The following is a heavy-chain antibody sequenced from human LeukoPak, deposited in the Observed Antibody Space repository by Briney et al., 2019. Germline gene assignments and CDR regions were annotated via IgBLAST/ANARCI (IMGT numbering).Heavy chain of an antibody. CDR3: AKDPIPGRIAAASTGWFDY. Sequence: PGGSLRLSCAASGFTFSSYGMHWVRQSPGKGLEWVAVISFDGSNRYCSDSVKGGFTISRDNSKNTLYLQMNSLRAEDTAVYYCAKDPIPGRIAAASTGWFDYWGQGTLVTVSS. D-gene: IGHD6-13*01. J-gene: IGHJ5*01. CDR1: GFTFSSYG. CDR2: ISFDGSNR. V-gene: IGHV3-30*18.